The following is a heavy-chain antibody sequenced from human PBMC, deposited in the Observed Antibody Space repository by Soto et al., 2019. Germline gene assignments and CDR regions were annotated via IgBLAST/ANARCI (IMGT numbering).Heavy chain of an antibody. CDR3: AREFRCEAGPQCDYFDY. J-gene: IGHJ4*02. CDR2: INPSGGST. D-gene: IGHD3-10*01. V-gene: IGHV1-46*01. CDR1: GYTFTSYY. Sequence: QVQLVQTGADVKKPGASVKVSCKASGYTFTSYYMHWVRQAPGQGLEWMGIINPSGGSTSYAQKFQGRVTMSRDTSTRTVYMELSSLRSEDTAVYYCAREFRCEAGPQCDYFDYWCQGTLVTVSS.